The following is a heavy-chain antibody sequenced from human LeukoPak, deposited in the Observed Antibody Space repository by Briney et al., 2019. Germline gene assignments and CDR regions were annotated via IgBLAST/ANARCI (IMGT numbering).Heavy chain of an antibody. CDR2: ISYDGSNK. D-gene: IGHD5-12*01. CDR1: GFTFSSYA. J-gene: IGHJ4*02. V-gene: IGHV3-30*04. Sequence: SGGSLRLSCAASGFTFSSYAMHWVRQAPGKGLEWVAVISYDGSNKYYADSVKGRFTISRDNSKNTLYLQMNSLRAEDTAVYYCAFPEGYSGYEYPVDYWGQGTLVTVSS. CDR3: AFPEGYSGYEYPVDY.